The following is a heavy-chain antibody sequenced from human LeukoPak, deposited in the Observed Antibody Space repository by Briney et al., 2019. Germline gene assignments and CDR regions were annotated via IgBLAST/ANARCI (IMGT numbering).Heavy chain of an antibody. V-gene: IGHV1-18*01. CDR3: ARDRSIGILGY. CDR1: GYTFTSYG. J-gene: IGHJ4*02. D-gene: IGHD1-14*01. CDR2: ISAYNGNT. Sequence: ASVKVSCKASGYTFTSYGISWVRQAPGQGLEWMGWISAYNGNTNYAQQLQGRVTMTTDTSTTTAHMELRSLRSDDTAVYDWARDRSIGILGYWGQGTLVTVSS.